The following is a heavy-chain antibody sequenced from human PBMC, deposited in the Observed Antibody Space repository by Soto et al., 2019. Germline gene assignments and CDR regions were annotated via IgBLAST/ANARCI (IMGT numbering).Heavy chain of an antibody. CDR3: AKAPYYYDSSGYYYTAFDI. J-gene: IGHJ3*02. V-gene: IGHV3-23*01. Sequence: GGSLRLSCAASGFTFTSYALSWVRQAPGQGLEWVSAISGSGYSTYYADSVKGRFTISRDNSKNTLYLQMNSLRAEDTAVYYCAKAPYYYDSSGYYYTAFDIWGQGTMVTVSS. CDR2: ISGSGYST. CDR1: GFTFTSYA. D-gene: IGHD3-22*01.